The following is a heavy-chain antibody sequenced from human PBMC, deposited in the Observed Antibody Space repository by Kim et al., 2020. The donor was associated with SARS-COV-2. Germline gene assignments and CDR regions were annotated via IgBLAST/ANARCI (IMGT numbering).Heavy chain of an antibody. CDR3: ARGDVVVPAAYNWFDP. J-gene: IGHJ5*02. D-gene: IGHD2-2*01. V-gene: IGHV3-11*06. Sequence: SVKGRFTISRDNAKNSLYLQMNSLRAEDTAVYYCARGDVVVPAAYNWFDPWGQGTLVTVSS.